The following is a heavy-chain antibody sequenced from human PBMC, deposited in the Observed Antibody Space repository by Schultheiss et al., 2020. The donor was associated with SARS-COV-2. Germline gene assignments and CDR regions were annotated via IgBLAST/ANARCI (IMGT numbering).Heavy chain of an antibody. V-gene: IGHV1-69*13. J-gene: IGHJ6*02. CDR1: GGTFSSYA. CDR3: ARERARGYYYGMDV. Sequence: LVKVSCKASGGTFSSYAISWVRQAPGQGLEWMGGIIPIFGTANYAQKFQGRVTITADESTSTAYMELSSLRSEDTAVYYCARERARGYYYGMDVWGQGTTVTVSS. CDR2: IIPIFGTA.